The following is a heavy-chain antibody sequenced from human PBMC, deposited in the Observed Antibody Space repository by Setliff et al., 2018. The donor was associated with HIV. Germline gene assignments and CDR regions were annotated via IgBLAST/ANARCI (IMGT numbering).Heavy chain of an antibody. CDR2: IYPGDSDT. CDR1: GYSFSNYW. Sequence: GESLKISCKGSGYSFSNYWIGWVRQMPGKGLEWMGIIYPGDSDTRYSPSFQGQVTFSADKSISTAYLQWRSLKASDTAMYYCARHRHSSSFLIENFDSWGQGTLVTVSS. CDR3: ARHRHSSSFLIENFDS. V-gene: IGHV5-51*01. D-gene: IGHD6-6*01. J-gene: IGHJ4*02.